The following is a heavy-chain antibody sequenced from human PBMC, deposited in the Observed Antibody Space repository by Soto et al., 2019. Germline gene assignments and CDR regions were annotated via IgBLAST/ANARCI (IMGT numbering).Heavy chain of an antibody. CDR2: IYYSGST. J-gene: IGHJ5*02. Sequence: SETLSLTCTVSGGSISSSSYYWGWIRQPPGKGLEWIGSIYYSGSTYYNPSLKSRVTISVDTSKNQFSLKLSSVTAADTAVYYCAPQRLRFYWFDPWGQGTLVTVSS. CDR3: APQRLRFYWFDP. D-gene: IGHD5-12*01. V-gene: IGHV4-39*01. CDR1: GGSISSSSYY.